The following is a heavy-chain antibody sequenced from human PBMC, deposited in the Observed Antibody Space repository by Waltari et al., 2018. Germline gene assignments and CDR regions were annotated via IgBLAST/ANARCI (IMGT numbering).Heavy chain of an antibody. J-gene: IGHJ3*02. CDR3: ARDGSPRRNVGVPDGGFDI. D-gene: IGHD2-2*01. CDR1: GGPSSRYY. Sequence: VPRPESGPGLVHPSETVSLRCTASGGPSSRYYGRWIRQPAGKGLEWIGRIYTSERTNYNPSLKSRVTMSLDTSKNQFSLKLSSVTAADTAVYYWARDGSPRRNVGVPDGGFDIWGQGTMVTVSS. CDR2: IYTSERT. V-gene: IGHV4-4*07.